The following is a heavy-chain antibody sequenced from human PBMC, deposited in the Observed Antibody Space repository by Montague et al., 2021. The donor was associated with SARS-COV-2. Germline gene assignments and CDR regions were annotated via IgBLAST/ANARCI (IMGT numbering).Heavy chain of an antibody. D-gene: IGHD1-26*01. Sequence: SETLSLTCTVSGVSTSGYYWSWIRRPPGRGLEWIGYVYYGGPTNYNPSLKSRVSISVDTSKNYFSLRLRSVTTADTAVYYCARTTELQPFDFWGQGTLVTVSS. CDR3: ARTTELQPFDF. V-gene: IGHV4-59*13. J-gene: IGHJ4*02. CDR1: GVSTSGYY. CDR2: VYYGGPT.